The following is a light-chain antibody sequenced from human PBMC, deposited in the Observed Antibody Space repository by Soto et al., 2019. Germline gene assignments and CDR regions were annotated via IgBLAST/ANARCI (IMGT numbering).Light chain of an antibody. CDR2: AAS. V-gene: IGKV1-39*01. Sequence: DIQMTQSPSSLSASVGDRVTITCRASQSISDYLNWYQQIPGKAPNLLISAASSLQSGVPSRFSGSGSETDFTLTISSLQPEDFATYYCQQGFITPWTFGQGTRWIS. CDR1: QSISDY. J-gene: IGKJ1*01. CDR3: QQGFITPWT.